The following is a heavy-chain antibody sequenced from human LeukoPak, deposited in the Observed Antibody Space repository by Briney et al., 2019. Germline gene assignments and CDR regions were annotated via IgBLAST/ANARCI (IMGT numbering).Heavy chain of an antibody. D-gene: IGHD3-22*01. J-gene: IGHJ4*02. Sequence: ASVKVSCKASGYTFTGYYMHWVRQAPGQGLEWMGWINPNSGGTNYAQKFQGRITITRNTSISTAYMELSSLRSEDTAVYYCASVPSSYYYDSSGYYFDYWGQGTLVTVSS. CDR1: GYTFTGYY. CDR3: ASVPSSYYYDSSGYYFDY. V-gene: IGHV1-2*02. CDR2: INPNSGGT.